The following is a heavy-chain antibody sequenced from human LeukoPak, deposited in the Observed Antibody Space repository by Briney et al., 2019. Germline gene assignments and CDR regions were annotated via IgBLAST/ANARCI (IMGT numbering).Heavy chain of an antibody. V-gene: IGHV3-48*03. Sequence: GGSLRLSCAASGFTFSSYEMNWVRQAPGKGLEWVSYISSSGSTIYYADSVKGRFTISRDNAKNSLYLQMNSLRAEDTAVYYCARVVSGRPLSPSYYFDYWGQGTLVTVSS. CDR3: ARVVSGRPLSPSYYFDY. CDR2: ISSSGSTI. J-gene: IGHJ4*02. CDR1: GFTFSSYE. D-gene: IGHD3-10*01.